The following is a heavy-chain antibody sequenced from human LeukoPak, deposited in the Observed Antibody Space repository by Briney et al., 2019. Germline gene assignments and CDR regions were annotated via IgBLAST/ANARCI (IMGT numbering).Heavy chain of an antibody. CDR3: ARGSPKVVPAAPPGSGYYYYYMDV. CDR2: IIPMFGTA. Sequence: GASVKVSCKASGGTFSNYTFNWVRQAPGQGLEWMGGIIPMFGTANYAQKFQGRVTITTDESTSTAYMELSSLRSEDTAVYYCARGSPKVVPAAPPGSGYYYYYMDVWGKGTTVTVSS. D-gene: IGHD2-2*01. CDR1: GGTFSNYT. V-gene: IGHV1-69*05. J-gene: IGHJ6*03.